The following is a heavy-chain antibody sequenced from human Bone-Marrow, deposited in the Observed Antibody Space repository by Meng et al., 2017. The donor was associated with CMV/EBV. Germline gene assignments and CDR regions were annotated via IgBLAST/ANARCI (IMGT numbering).Heavy chain of an antibody. J-gene: IGHJ5*02. D-gene: IGHD3-3*01. CDR2: IHYNGST. V-gene: IGHV4-59*01. CDR1: GGSISSYY. Sequence: SKTLSLTCTVSGGSISSYYWGWIRQAPGKGLEWIGHIHYNGSTNYNASLKSRVTVSVDRSKNQFSLKLSSVTAADTAVYYCARPRITIFGAVTVFDAWGQGTLVTVSS. CDR3: ARPRITIFGAVTVFDA.